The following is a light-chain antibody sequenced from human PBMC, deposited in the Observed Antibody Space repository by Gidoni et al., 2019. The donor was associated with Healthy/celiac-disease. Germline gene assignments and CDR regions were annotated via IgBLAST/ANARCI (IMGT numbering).Light chain of an antibody. J-gene: IGKJ1*01. Sequence: EIVLTQSPGTLSLSPGARATLSCRASQSVSSSYLAWYQQKPGQAPRLLIYGASSRATGIPDRFSGSGSGTDFTLTISRLEPEDFAVYYCQQYGSSPQTFGQGTKVEIQ. V-gene: IGKV3-20*01. CDR3: QQYGSSPQT. CDR1: QSVSSSY. CDR2: GAS.